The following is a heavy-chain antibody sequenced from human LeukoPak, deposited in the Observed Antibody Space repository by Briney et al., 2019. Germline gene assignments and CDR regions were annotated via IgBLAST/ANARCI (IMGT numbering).Heavy chain of an antibody. D-gene: IGHD1-26*01. V-gene: IGHV3-23*01. CDR3: AKPTFTLVGARNYFDY. Sequence: PGGSLRLSCAASGFTFSSYAMSWVRQAPGKGLEWVSAISGSGGSTYYADSVKGRFTISRDNSKNTLYLQMNSLRAEDTAVYYCAKPTFTLVGARNYFDYWGQGTLVTVSS. J-gene: IGHJ4*02. CDR2: ISGSGGST. CDR1: GFTFSSYA.